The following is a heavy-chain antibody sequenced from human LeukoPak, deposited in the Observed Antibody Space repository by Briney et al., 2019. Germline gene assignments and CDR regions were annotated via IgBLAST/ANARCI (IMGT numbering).Heavy chain of an antibody. D-gene: IGHD2/OR15-2a*01. CDR3: AREGPRGNSQFDY. CDR1: GFTFSSYG. CDR2: IWYDGSNK. Sequence: GGSLRLSCAASGFTFSSYGMHWVRQAPGKGLEWVALIWYDGSNKYYTDSVKGRLAISRDNSKNTLYLQMNSLRAEDTAIYYCAREGPRGNSQFDYWGQGTLVTVSS. V-gene: IGHV3-33*01. J-gene: IGHJ4*02.